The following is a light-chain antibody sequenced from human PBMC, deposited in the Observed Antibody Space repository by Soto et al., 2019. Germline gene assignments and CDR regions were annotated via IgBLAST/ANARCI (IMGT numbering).Light chain of an antibody. CDR3: QTRGSGIVA. V-gene: IGLV4-69*01. Sequence: QLVLTQSPSASASLGASVKLTCTLSSGHSNYAIAWHQQQSEKGPRYLMKLNSDGSHSKGDGIPDRFSGSSSGAERYLTISSLQSEDEADYYCQTRGSGIVAFGGGTKLTVL. CDR1: SGHSNYA. J-gene: IGLJ2*01. CDR2: LNSDGSH.